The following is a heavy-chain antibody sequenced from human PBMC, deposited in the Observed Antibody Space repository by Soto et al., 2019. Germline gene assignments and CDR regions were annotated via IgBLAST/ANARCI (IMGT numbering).Heavy chain of an antibody. CDR1: GYTFTSYD. J-gene: IGHJ4*02. CDR3: ARVYTGYYDFWSGAKSFDY. D-gene: IGHD3-3*01. V-gene: IGHV1-8*01. Sequence: GASVKVSCKASGYTFTSYDINWVRQATGQGLEWMGWMNPNSGNTGYAQKFQGRVTMTRNTSISTAYMELSSLRSEDTAVYYCARVYTGYYDFWSGAKSFDYWGQGTLVTVSS. CDR2: MNPNSGNT.